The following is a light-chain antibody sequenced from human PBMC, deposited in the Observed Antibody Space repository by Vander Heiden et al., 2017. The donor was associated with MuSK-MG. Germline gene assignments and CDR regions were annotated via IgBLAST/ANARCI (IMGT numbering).Light chain of an antibody. CDR3: CSYAGTYTWV. J-gene: IGLJ3*02. CDR1: SSDVGVYDY. Sequence: QSALTQPRSVSGSPGQSVTISCTGTSSDVGVYDYVSWFQHHPGKAPKLMIYDVNKRPSGVPDRFSGSKSGNTASLTISGLQAEDEADYYCCSYAGTYTWVFGGGTKLTVL. V-gene: IGLV2-11*01. CDR2: DVN.